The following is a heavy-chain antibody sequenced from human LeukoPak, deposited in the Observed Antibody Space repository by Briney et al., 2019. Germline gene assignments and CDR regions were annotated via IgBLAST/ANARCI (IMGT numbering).Heavy chain of an antibody. CDR2: ISDSGGST. D-gene: IGHD2-21*01. V-gene: IGHV3-23*01. CDR1: GITLSNYG. J-gene: IGHJ4*02. CDR3: AKRGVVIRVILVGFHKEAYYFDS. Sequence: PGGSLRLSCAVSGITLSNYGMSWVRQAPGKGLEWVAGISDSGGSTNYADSVKGRFTISRDDPKHTLYLQMNSLRAEDTAVYFCAKRGVVIRVILVGFHKEAYYFDSWGQGALVTVSS.